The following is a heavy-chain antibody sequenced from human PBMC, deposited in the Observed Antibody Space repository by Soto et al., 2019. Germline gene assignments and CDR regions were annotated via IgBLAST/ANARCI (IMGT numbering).Heavy chain of an antibody. CDR1: GFTFSRYS. V-gene: IGHV3-48*02. D-gene: IGHD5-12*01. J-gene: IGHJ4*02. CDR2: IDSSSKTI. Sequence: ESGGGLVQPGGSLRVSYAASGFTFSRYSMNWVRQAPGKGLEWLSYIDSSSKTIYYADSVKGRFIISRDNAKNSLYLQMNSLRDEDTAVYHCARGGVATIFGDSWGQGTLVTVSS. CDR3: ARGGVATIFGDS.